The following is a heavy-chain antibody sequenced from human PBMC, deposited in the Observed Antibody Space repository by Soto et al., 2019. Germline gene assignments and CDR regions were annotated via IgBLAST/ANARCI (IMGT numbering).Heavy chain of an antibody. V-gene: IGHV4-31*03. D-gene: IGHD4-17*01. CDR3: ARDPKGYGDPDHDAFDI. CDR1: GGSISSGGYY. CDR2: IYYSGST. J-gene: IGHJ3*02. Sequence: PSETLSLTCTVSGGSISSGGYYWSWIRQHPGKGLEWIGYIYYSGSTYYNPSLKSRVTISVDTSKNQFSLKLSSVTAADTAVYYCARDPKGYGDPDHDAFDIWGQGTMVTVSS.